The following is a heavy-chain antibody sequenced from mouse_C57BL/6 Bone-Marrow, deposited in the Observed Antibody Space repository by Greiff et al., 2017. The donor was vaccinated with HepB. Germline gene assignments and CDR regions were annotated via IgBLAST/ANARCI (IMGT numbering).Heavy chain of an antibody. Sequence: QVQLKESGPGLVQPSQSLSITCTVSGFSLTSYGVHWVRQSPGKGLEWLGVIWRGGSTDYNAAFMSRLSITKDNSKSQVFFKMNSLQADDTAIYYCAIYLLLYPYYYAMDYWGQGTSVTVSS. CDR1: GFSLTSYG. CDR3: AIYLLLYPYYYAMDY. CDR2: IWRGGST. J-gene: IGHJ4*01. V-gene: IGHV2-5*01. D-gene: IGHD2-1*01.